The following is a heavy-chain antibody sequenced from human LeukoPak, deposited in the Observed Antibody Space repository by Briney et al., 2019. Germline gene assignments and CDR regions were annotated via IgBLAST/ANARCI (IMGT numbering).Heavy chain of an antibody. J-gene: IGHJ3*02. V-gene: IGHV3-48*03. CDR3: ARGPLYYYGSGSAFGI. D-gene: IGHD3-10*01. CDR2: ISSSGSTI. CDR1: GFTFSSYE. Sequence: GGSLRLSCAASGFTFSSYEMNWVRQAPGKGLEWVSYISSSGSTIYYADSVKGRFTISRDNAKNSLYLQMNSLRAEDTAVYYCARGPLYYYGSGSAFGIWGQGTMVTVSS.